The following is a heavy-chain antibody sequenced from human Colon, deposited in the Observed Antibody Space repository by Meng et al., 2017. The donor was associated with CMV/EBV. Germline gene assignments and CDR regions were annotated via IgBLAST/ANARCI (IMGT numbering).Heavy chain of an antibody. J-gene: IGHJ4*02. Sequence: GGSLRLSCAASGFTFRNYAMSWARQAPGKGLEWVSTISGSGEGTHYAGSVKGRFTISRDNSKSTLYLQMNRLTAEDTAVYYCDGSDFWGQGTLVTVSS. CDR3: DGSDF. D-gene: IGHD5-24*01. V-gene: IGHV3-23*01. CDR1: GFTFRNYA. CDR2: ISGSGEGT.